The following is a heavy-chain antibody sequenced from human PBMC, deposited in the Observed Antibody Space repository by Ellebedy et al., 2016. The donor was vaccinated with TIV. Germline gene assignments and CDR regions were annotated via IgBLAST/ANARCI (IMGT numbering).Heavy chain of an antibody. V-gene: IGHV4-61*01. CDR2: IYYSGRT. J-gene: IGHJ5*02. CDR3: ARDRAGIFYGAGYNYFDP. CDR1: GVSVSSGSYY. D-gene: IGHD3-10*01. Sequence: SETLSLTCTVSGVSVSSGSYYWSWIRQPPGKGLEWIGYIYYSGRTHYNPSLKSRVTISVDTSKNQFSLRLSSLTAAETAVYYCARDRAGIFYGAGYNYFDPWGQGTLVTVSS.